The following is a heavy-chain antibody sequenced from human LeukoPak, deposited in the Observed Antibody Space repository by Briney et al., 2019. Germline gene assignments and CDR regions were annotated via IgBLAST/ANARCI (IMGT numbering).Heavy chain of an antibody. J-gene: IGHJ4*02. Sequence: GGSLRLSCVVSGFTVSDYYMSWIRQAPGKGLEWVSYISSSTIYYADSVKGRFTISRDNAKNSLYLQMNSLRAEDTAVYYCARDQYPHYYGSGSYYPVDYWGQGTLVTVSS. V-gene: IGHV3-11*04. CDR3: ARDQYPHYYGSGSYYPVDY. CDR1: GFTVSDYY. D-gene: IGHD3-10*01. CDR2: ISSSTI.